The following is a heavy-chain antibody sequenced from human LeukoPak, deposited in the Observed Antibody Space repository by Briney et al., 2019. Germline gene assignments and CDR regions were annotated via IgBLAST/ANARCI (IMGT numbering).Heavy chain of an antibody. D-gene: IGHD3-10*01. Sequence: GGSLRLSCAASGFTFSIYAMHWVRQAPGKGLEWVAVISYDGRNTSYTDSVKGRFTISRDNSKNTLYLQMNSLGPEDTAVYYCARDSGGGTGWYFDLWGRGTLVTASS. CDR3: ARDSGGGTGWYFDL. J-gene: IGHJ2*01. CDR2: ISYDGRNT. CDR1: GFTFSIYA. V-gene: IGHV3-30-3*01.